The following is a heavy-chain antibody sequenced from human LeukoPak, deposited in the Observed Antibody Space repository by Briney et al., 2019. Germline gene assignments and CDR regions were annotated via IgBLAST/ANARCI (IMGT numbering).Heavy chain of an antibody. D-gene: IGHD1-14*01. CDR3: ARDLSGTDAFNV. V-gene: IGHV4-59*12. CDR1: GGSISSYY. J-gene: IGHJ3*01. Sequence: SETLSLTCTVSGGSISSYYWSWIRQPPGKGLEWIGYIYYSGSTNYNPSLKSRVIMSVDTSKNQFSLNLSSVTAADTAVYFCARDLSGTDAFNVWGQGTMVTVSS. CDR2: IYYSGST.